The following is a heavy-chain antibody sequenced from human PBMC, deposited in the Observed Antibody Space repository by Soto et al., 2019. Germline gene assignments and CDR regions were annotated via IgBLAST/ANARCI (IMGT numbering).Heavy chain of an antibody. CDR2: ISSCSSYI. V-gene: IGHV3-21*01. J-gene: IGHJ4*02. D-gene: IGHD3-10*01. CDR1: GFTFSSYS. Sequence: EVQLVESGGGLVKPGGSLRLSCAASGFTFSSYSMNWVRQAPGKGLEWVSSISSCSSYIYYADSVKGRFTISRDNAKNSLYLQMNSLRAEDTAVYYCARETYYYGSGNLGYWGQGTLVTVSS. CDR3: ARETYYYGSGNLGY.